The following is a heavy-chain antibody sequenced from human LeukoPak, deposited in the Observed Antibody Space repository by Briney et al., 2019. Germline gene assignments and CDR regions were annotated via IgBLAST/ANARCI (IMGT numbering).Heavy chain of an antibody. V-gene: IGHV3-23*01. D-gene: IGHD1-1*01. CDR2: ISGSGGST. J-gene: IGHJ2*01. CDR3: AKDWPGTKPLDL. Sequence: PGGSLRLSCAASGFTFSSYAMSWVRQAPGKGLEWVSAISGSGGSTYYADSVKGRFTISRDNCKNTLYLQMNSLTAADTAPYSCAKDWPGTKPLDLWGRGTLVTASS. CDR1: GFTFSSYA.